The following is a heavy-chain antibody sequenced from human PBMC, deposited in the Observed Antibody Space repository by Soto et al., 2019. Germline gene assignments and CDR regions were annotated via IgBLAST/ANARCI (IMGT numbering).Heavy chain of an antibody. CDR2: ISGSGGST. V-gene: IGHV3-23*01. CDR1: GFTFSSYA. CDR3: AKDLASKEYQLLPYYFDY. D-gene: IGHD2-2*01. Sequence: WGSLRLSCAASGFTFSSYAMSWVRQAPGKGLEWVSAISGSGGSTYYADSVKGRFTISRDNSKNTLYLQMNSLRAEDTAVYYCAKDLASKEYQLLPYYFDYWGQGTLVTVSS. J-gene: IGHJ4*02.